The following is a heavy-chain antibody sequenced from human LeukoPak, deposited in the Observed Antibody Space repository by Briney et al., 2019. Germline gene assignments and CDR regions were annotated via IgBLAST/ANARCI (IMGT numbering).Heavy chain of an antibody. CDR2: TYSGGTT. D-gene: IGHD4-23*01. Sequence: PGGSLRLSCAAAGFTVSSSYMSWVRQAPGKGLEWVSVTYSGGTTYYADSVKGRFTISRDNSKNTLYLQMSSLRAEDTAVYYCARYSGDYGDNLYFFDYWGQGTLVTVSS. J-gene: IGHJ4*02. V-gene: IGHV3-53*01. CDR3: ARYSGDYGDNLYFFDY. CDR1: GFTVSSSY.